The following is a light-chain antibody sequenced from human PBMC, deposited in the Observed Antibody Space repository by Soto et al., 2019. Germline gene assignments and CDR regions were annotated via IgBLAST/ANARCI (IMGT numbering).Light chain of an antibody. V-gene: IGKV3-20*01. CDR1: QSVNGNF. Sequence: EIVLTQSPGTLSLSPGDGAILSCRASQSVNGNFLAWYQQKPGQAPRLLIYGASNRATGIPDRFSGSGSGPDATLTLSRLEPEDVAVYYCQQYASSMRTFGPGIKVDSK. J-gene: IGKJ3*01. CDR2: GAS. CDR3: QQYASSMRT.